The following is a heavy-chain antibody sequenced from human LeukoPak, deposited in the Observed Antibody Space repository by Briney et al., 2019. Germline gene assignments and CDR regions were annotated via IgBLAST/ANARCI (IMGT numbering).Heavy chain of an antibody. CDR2: IYYSGST. Sequence: SETLSLTCTVSGGSISSSSHYWGWIRQPPGKGLEWIGSIYYSGSTYYNPSLKSRVTISVDTSKNQFSLKLSSVTAADTAVYYCARLLGYCSGGSCYLWSPPSDSNYFDYWGQGTLVTVSS. CDR1: GGSISSSSHY. D-gene: IGHD2-15*01. CDR3: ARLLGYCSGGSCYLWSPPSDSNYFDY. J-gene: IGHJ4*02. V-gene: IGHV4-39*01.